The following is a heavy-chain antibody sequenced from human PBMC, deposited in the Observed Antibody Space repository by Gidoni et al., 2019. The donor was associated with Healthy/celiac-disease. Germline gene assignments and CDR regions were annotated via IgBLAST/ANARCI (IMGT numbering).Heavy chain of an antibody. CDR1: VFTFSSYA. J-gene: IGHJ4*02. CDR2: ISGSGGST. D-gene: IGHD6-19*01. V-gene: IGHV3-23*04. CDR3: AKDAQWLARGYFDY. Sequence: EVQMVVPGGGLVQPGGSLRLSCSASVFTFSSYAMSWVRQAPGKGLEWVSAISGSGGSTYYADSVKGRITISRDNSKNTLYLQMNSLRAEDTAVYYCAKDAQWLARGYFDYWGQGTLVTVSS.